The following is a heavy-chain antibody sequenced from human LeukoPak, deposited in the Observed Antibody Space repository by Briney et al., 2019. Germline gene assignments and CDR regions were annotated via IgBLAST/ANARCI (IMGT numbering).Heavy chain of an antibody. V-gene: IGHV5-51*01. CDR3: ARTHSTSWYNLDY. D-gene: IGHD6-13*01. J-gene: IGHJ4*02. CDR1: GYRFGSYW. CDR2: IYPGDSDT. Sequence: GASLQISFEGSGYRFGSYWISWVRPMPGKGLEWMGIIYPGDSDTRYSPSFQGQVTISADKSISTAYLKWSSLKASDSAIYYCARTHSTSWYNLDYWGQGTLVTISS.